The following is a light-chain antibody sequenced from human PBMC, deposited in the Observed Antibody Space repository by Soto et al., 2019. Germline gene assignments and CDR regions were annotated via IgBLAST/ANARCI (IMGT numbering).Light chain of an antibody. V-gene: IGLV2-14*01. J-gene: IGLJ2*01. CDR1: SSDIGGYDY. CDR3: TSYASGSSHVV. Sequence: QSALTQPASVSGSRGQSITLSCTGTSSDIGGYDYVSWYQRHPGKAPKLIIYDVNNRPSGVSNRFSGSKSGNTASLTISGLQAEDEADYYCTSYASGSSHVVFGGGTKLTAL. CDR2: DVN.